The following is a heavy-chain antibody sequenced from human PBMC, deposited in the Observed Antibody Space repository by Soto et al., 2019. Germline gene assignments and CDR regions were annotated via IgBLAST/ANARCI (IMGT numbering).Heavy chain of an antibody. D-gene: IGHD3-10*01. V-gene: IGHV3-30-3*01. CDR2: ISYDGSNK. CDR1: GFTFSSYA. Sequence: GGSLRLSCAASGFTFSSYAMHWVRQAPGKGLEWVAVISYDGSNKYYADSVKGRFTISRDNSKNTLYLQMNSLRAEDTAVYYCAREGVVRGVKVNLDYWGQGTLVTVSS. CDR3: AREGVVRGVKVNLDY. J-gene: IGHJ4*02.